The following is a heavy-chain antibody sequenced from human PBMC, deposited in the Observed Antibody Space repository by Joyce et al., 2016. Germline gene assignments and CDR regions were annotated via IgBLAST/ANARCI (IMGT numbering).Heavy chain of an antibody. CDR2: INHSGST. CDR3: ARDPYYFDGSGYHDY. Sequence: QVQLQQWGAGLLKPSESLSLTCAVYGGSFSGYYWSWIRQSPGKGLEWIGEINHSGSTNCNPSFKSRLTISVDTSKSQFSLKLSSVTAADTAVYYCARDPYYFDGSGYHDYWGQGTLVTVSS. CDR1: GGSFSGYY. D-gene: IGHD3-22*01. J-gene: IGHJ4*02. V-gene: IGHV4-34*01.